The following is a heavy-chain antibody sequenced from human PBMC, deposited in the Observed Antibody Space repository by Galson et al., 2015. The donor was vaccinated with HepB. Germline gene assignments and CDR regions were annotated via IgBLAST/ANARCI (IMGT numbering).Heavy chain of an antibody. V-gene: IGHV3-15*01. J-gene: IGHJ3*02. CDR2: IKSVHHGGPT. D-gene: IGHD3-16*01. CDR3: ATDVPFTGGGALHI. CDR1: GLTFRNLW. Sequence: SLRLSCAASGLTFRNLWMSWVRQAPGKGLEWVGHIKSVHHGGPTDYGAPVKGRFTISRDDSKSTVYLQVNSLKTEDTARYYCATDVPFTGGGALHIWGQGTMATVSS.